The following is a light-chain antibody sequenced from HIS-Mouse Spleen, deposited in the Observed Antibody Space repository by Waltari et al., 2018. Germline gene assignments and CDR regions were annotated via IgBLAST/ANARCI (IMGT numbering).Light chain of an antibody. V-gene: IGLV3-21*03. CDR3: QVWDSSSDHVV. Sequence: SYVLTQPPSVSVAPGKTARITCGGNNIGSKSVHWYQQKPGQAPVLVVYDDSDRASGSPGRFSGSNSGNTATLTISRVEAGDEADYYGQVWDSSSDHVVFGGGTKLTVL. J-gene: IGLJ2*01. CDR2: DDS. CDR1: NIGSKS.